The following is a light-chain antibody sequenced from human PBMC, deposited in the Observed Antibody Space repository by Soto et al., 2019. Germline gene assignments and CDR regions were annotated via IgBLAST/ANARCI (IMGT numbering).Light chain of an antibody. CDR2: GAS. V-gene: IGKV3-15*01. CDR1: QSVSSN. Sequence: EILLMQSPGTLSLSPGERATLSCRASQSVSSNLAWYQQKPGQAPRLLIYGASTRATGIPARFSGSGSGTEFTLTISSLQSEDFAVYYCQQYNNWWTFGQGTKVDIK. CDR3: QQYNNWWT. J-gene: IGKJ1*01.